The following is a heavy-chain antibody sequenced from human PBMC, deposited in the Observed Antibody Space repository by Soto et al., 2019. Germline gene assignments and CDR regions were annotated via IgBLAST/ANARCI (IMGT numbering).Heavy chain of an antibody. V-gene: IGHV3-21*01. D-gene: IGHD2-21*01. CDR1: GFTFSSYS. J-gene: IGHJ4*02. CDR2: ISSSSTYI. Sequence: GGSLRLSCAASGFTFSSYSLSWVRQAPGKGLEWVSSISSSSTYIYYADSVKGRFTISRDNAKNSLYLQMNSLRVEDKAVYYCASMNVVAAENAFDIWGQGTLVTVSS. CDR3: ASMNVVAAENAFDI.